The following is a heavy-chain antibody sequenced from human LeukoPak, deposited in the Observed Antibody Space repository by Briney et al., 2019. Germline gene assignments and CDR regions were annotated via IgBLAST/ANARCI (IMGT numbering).Heavy chain of an antibody. CDR3: AKVPYSSGWYYWFDP. J-gene: IGHJ5*02. V-gene: IGHV3-53*01. Sequence: QTGGSLRLSCAASGFTVSNTYMSWVRQAPGKGLEWVSLIYSGGGTYSADSVKGRFTISRDISKNTLYLQMNSLRAEDTAVYYCAKVPYSSGWYYWFDPWGQGTLVTVSS. D-gene: IGHD6-19*01. CDR1: GFTVSNTY. CDR2: IYSGGGT.